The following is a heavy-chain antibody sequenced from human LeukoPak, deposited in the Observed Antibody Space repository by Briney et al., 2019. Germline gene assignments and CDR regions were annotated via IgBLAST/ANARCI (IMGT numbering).Heavy chain of an antibody. CDR1: GYTFTSYY. CDR2: INPSGGST. D-gene: IGHD3-10*01. J-gene: IGHJ4*02. Sequence: ASVKVSCKASGYTFTSYYMHWVRQAPGQGLEWMGIINPSGGSTSYAQKFQGRVTMIRDTSTSTVYMELSSLRSEDTAVYYCARDPYKNYYYGSGSSYYFDYWGQGTLVTVSS. V-gene: IGHV1-46*01. CDR3: ARDPYKNYYYGSGSSYYFDY.